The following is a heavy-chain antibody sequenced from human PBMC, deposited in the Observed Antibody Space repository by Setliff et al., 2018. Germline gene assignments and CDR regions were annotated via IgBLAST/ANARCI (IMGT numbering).Heavy chain of an antibody. J-gene: IGHJ5*02. V-gene: IGHV4-38-2*01. Sequence: TSETLSLTCDVSGYSISSDYYWGWIRQPPGRGLEWIGTIFYRGTTYYNLSLKSPVTISLDASKNQFSLTLTSVTAADTAIYYCARQRVVVGAPSWFDPWGQGTLVTVSS. D-gene: IGHD2-15*01. CDR3: ARQRVVVGAPSWFDP. CDR2: IFYRGTT. CDR1: GYSISSDYY.